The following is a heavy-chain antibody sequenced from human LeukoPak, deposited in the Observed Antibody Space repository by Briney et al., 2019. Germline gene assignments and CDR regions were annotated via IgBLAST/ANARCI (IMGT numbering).Heavy chain of an antibody. CDR1: GFTFSSYA. D-gene: IGHD2-21*02. CDR3: AGAYCGGDCYSVYFDY. Sequence: GGSLRLSCAASGFTFSSYAMSWVRQAPGKGLEWVSAISGSGTNTYYADSVKGRFTISRDNSKNSLYLQMNSLRAEDTAVYYCAGAYCGGDCYSVYFDYWGQGTLVTVSS. V-gene: IGHV3-23*01. J-gene: IGHJ4*02. CDR2: ISGSGTNT.